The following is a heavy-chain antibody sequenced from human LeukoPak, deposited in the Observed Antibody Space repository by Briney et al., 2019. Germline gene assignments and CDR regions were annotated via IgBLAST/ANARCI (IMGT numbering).Heavy chain of an antibody. J-gene: IGHJ4*02. V-gene: IGHV1-2*06. CDR2: IYPNSGDP. Sequence: ASVKVSCGASGYTFTDYYIHWVRQAPGQGLEWMGRIYPNSGDPDYAQKFQGRVTMTRDTSISTAYMEFSRLKSDDTAVYYCARDDGWAGTDCWGQGTLVTVSS. CDR1: GYTFTDYY. CDR3: ARDDGWAGTDC. D-gene: IGHD3-10*01.